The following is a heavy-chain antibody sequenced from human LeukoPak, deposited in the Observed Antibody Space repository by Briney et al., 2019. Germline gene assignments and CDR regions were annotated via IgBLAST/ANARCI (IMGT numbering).Heavy chain of an antibody. CDR1: GGSISSYY. V-gene: IGHV4-59*08. CDR2: IYYSGST. J-gene: IGHJ4*02. CDR3: ARHGDSSGSLDY. Sequence: PSETLSLTCTVSGGSISSYYWSWIRQPPGKGLEWTGYIYYSGSTNYNPSLKSRVTISVDTSKNQFSLKLSSVTAADTAVYYCARHGDSSGSLDYWGQGTLVTVSS. D-gene: IGHD6-19*01.